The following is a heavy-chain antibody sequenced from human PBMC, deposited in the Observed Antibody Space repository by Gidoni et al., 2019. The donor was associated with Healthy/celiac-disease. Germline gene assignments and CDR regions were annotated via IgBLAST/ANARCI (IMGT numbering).Heavy chain of an antibody. CDR2: ISSSSSYI. CDR3: ARRPYCSSTSCYNGWDV. V-gene: IGHV3-21*01. Sequence: EVQLVESGGGLVKPGGSLRLSFAASGFTFSSYRMNWVRQAPGKGLEWVSSISSSSSYIYYADSVKGRFTISRDNAKNSLYLQMNSLRAEDTAVYYCARRPYCSSTSCYNGWDVWGQGTTVTVSS. CDR1: GFTFSSYR. J-gene: IGHJ6*02. D-gene: IGHD2-2*02.